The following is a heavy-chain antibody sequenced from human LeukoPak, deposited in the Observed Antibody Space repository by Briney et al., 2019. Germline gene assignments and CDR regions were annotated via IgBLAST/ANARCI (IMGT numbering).Heavy chain of an antibody. CDR1: GFTFSGSA. CDR3: TRHREGYYYDSSGLDY. D-gene: IGHD3-22*01. V-gene: IGHV3-73*01. Sequence: PGGSLRLSCAASGFTFSGSAMHWDRQASGKGLEWVGRIRSKPNSYATAYAASVKDRFTISRDDSKNMAYLQMNSLKTEDTAVYYCTRHREGYYYDSSGLDYWGQGTLVTVSS. J-gene: IGHJ4*02. CDR2: IRSKPNSYAT.